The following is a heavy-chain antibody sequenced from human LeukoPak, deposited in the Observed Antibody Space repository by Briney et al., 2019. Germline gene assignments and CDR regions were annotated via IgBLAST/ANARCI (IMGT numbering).Heavy chain of an antibody. CDR2: INPSGGST. CDR1: GYTFTSYY. CDR3: TTEILKYYDILSDLFDY. V-gene: IGHV1-46*01. Sequence: ASVKVSCKASGYTFTSYYMHWVRQAPGQGLEWMGIINPSGGSTSYAQRFQGRVTMTRDMSTSTVYMELSSLKTEDTAVYYCTTEILKYYDILSDLFDYWGQGTLVTVSS. J-gene: IGHJ4*01. D-gene: IGHD3-9*01.